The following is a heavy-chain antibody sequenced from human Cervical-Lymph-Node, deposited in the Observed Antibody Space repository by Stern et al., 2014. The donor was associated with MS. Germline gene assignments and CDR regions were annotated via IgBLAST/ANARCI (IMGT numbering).Heavy chain of an antibody. CDR1: GGSISSSSYY. CDR3: ARHEKVGANSDY. D-gene: IGHD1-26*01. CDR2: IYYSGST. Sequence: QVQLVESGPGLVKPSETLSLTCTVSGGSISSSSYYWGWIRQPPGKGLEWIGSIYYSGSTYYNPSLRSRVTIPVATSKNQFPLKLSLVTAADTAVYYCARHEKVGANSDYWGQGTLVTVSS. J-gene: IGHJ4*02. V-gene: IGHV4-39*01.